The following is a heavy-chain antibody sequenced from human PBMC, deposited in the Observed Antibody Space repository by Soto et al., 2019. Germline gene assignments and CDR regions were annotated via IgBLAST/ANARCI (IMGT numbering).Heavy chain of an antibody. J-gene: IGHJ6*02. CDR3: AKETGYSYGFQPNALDV. V-gene: IGHV3-23*01. D-gene: IGHD5-18*01. CDR2: ISSRGDRT. CDR1: GFTFSRYA. Sequence: WSLRLSCAGSGFTFSRYAMNWVRQAPGKGLEWVSIISSRGDRTSYAESVKGRFTISRDDSKNTLFLHMNSLGAEDTAVYYCAKETGYSYGFQPNALDVWGQGTTVTVSS.